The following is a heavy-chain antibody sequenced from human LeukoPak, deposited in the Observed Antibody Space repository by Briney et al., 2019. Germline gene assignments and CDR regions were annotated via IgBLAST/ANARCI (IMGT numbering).Heavy chain of an antibody. CDR2: IYYRGST. V-gene: IGHV4-59*12. Sequence: SETLSLTCTVSGGSINNYYWSWIRQPPGKGLEWIGYIYYRGSTTYNPSLQSRVAISVDTSKNQFSLNLSFVTAADTAVYYCAREGHDYGDYPDYWGQGTLVTVSS. CDR1: GGSINNYY. D-gene: IGHD4-17*01. CDR3: AREGHDYGDYPDY. J-gene: IGHJ4*02.